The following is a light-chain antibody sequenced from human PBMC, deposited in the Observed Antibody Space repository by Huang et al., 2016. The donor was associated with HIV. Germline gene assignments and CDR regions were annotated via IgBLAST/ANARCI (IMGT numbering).Light chain of an antibody. Sequence: DIVLTQSPDSLAVSLGERATISCKSSQNLLYTSNNANYLAWYQQKPGQPPKLLITWASTRVCGVPDRSRGAESETEFTLTISSLRDQDVAVYYCQQYYNTPRTFGQGTKLEIK. CDR2: WAS. J-gene: IGKJ2*01. V-gene: IGKV4-1*01. CDR1: QNLLYTSNNANY. CDR3: QQYYNTPRT.